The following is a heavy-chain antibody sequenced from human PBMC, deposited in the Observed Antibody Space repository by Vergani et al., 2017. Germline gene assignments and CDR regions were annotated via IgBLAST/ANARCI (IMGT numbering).Heavy chain of an antibody. J-gene: IGHJ5*02. D-gene: IGHD6-13*01. CDR1: GGSFSGYY. CDR3: ARDIAAADLPEPKWFDP. V-gene: IGHV4-34*01. CDR2: INHSGST. Sequence: QVQLQQWGAGLLKPSETLSLTCAVYGGSFSGYYWSWIRQPPGKGLEWIGEINHSGSTNYNPSLKSRVTISVDTSKNQFSLKLSSVTAAETAVYYCARDIAAADLPEPKWFDPWGQGTLVTVSS.